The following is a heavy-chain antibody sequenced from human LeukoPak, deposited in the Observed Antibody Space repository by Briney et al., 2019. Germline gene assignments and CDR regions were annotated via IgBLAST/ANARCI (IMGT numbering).Heavy chain of an antibody. Sequence: ASVKDSCKASGGTFSSYAISWVRQAPGQGLEWMGGIIPIFGTANYAQKFQGRVTITADESTSTAYMELSSLRSEDTAVYYCARPRVVAASDAFDIWGQRTMVTVSS. V-gene: IGHV1-69*01. CDR3: ARPRVVAASDAFDI. J-gene: IGHJ3*02. D-gene: IGHD2-15*01. CDR2: IIPIFGTA. CDR1: GGTFSSYA.